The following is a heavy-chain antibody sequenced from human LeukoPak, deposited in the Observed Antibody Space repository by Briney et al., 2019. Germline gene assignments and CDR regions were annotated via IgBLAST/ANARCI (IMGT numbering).Heavy chain of an antibody. J-gene: IGHJ6*03. CDR3: VRDPSYGSSWYYYMDV. V-gene: IGHV3-33*08. Sequence: GGSLRLSCAASGFTFSSYAMHWVRQAPGKGLEWVAVLWAHGRSEYYADSVKGRFTISRDNSKNSLYLQMDSLRVEDTAVYYCVRDPSYGSSWYYYMDVWGKGTTVTVSS. CDR2: LWAHGRSE. CDR1: GFTFSSYA. D-gene: IGHD6-13*01.